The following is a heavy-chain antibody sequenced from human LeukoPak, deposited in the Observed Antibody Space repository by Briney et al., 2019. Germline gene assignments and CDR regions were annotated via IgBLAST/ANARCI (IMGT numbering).Heavy chain of an antibody. CDR2: LSGSGGRGSP. CDR1: GFTFSTYA. V-gene: IGHV3-23*01. J-gene: IGHJ4*02. CDR3: AKARGATVNDPADY. Sequence: GGSPRLSCAASGFTFSTYAMSWVRQAPGKGPEWVAGLSGSGGRGSPYVADSLKGRFTISRDNSQSTLYLQMNSLRDEDTALYYCAKARGATVNDPADYWGQGTLVTVSS. D-gene: IGHD1-26*01.